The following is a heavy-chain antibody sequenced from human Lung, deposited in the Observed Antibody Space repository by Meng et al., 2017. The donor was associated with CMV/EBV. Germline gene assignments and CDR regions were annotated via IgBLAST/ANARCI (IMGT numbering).Heavy chain of an antibody. CDR1: GFTFSSYG. CDR2: IRYDGSNE. Sequence: GGSXRLXXVASGFTFSSYGMHWVRQAPGKGLEWVAYIRYDGSNEYYVDSVKGRFTISRDNSKNTLYLQMSSLRAEDTAVYYCAKDRVYSSRYSGMDVWGQGXTVTVSS. J-gene: IGHJ6*02. D-gene: IGHD5-12*01. CDR3: AKDRVYSSRYSGMDV. V-gene: IGHV3-30*02.